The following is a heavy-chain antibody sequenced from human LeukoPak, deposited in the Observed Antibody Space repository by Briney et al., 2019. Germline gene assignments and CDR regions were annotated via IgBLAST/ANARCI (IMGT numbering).Heavy chain of an antibody. D-gene: IGHD1/OR15-1a*01. Sequence: GASVKVSCKASGYTFTSYGISWVRQAPGQGLEWMGWISAYNGNTNYAQKLQGRVTMTTDTSTSTAYMELRSLRSDDTAVYYCARSSGRTYYYYYYMDVWGKGTTVTVSS. J-gene: IGHJ6*03. CDR1: GYTFTSYG. CDR3: ARSSGRTYYYYYYMDV. CDR2: ISAYNGNT. V-gene: IGHV1-18*01.